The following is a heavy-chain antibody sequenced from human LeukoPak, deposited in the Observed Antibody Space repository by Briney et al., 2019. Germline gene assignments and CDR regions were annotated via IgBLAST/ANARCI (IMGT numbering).Heavy chain of an antibody. CDR1: GFTFSPYW. Sequence: GGSLRLSCAASGFTFSPYWMQWVRQAPGKGLVWVSRINSDGSITSYADSVKGRFTISRDNAKNTLYLQMNSLRVEDTAVYYCARDYNWNPPDYWGQGTLVTVS. V-gene: IGHV3-74*01. D-gene: IGHD1-1*01. J-gene: IGHJ4*02. CDR2: INSDGSIT. CDR3: ARDYNWNPPDY.